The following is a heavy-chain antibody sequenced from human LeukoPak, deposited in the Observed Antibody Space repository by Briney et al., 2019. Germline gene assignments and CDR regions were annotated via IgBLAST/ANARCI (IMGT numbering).Heavy chain of an antibody. CDR1: GFTFSSYS. J-gene: IGHJ4*02. Sequence: PGGSLRLSCAASGFTFSSYSMNWVRQAPGKGLEWVSSISSSSSYIYYADSVKGRFTISRDNAKNSLYLQMNSLRAEDTAVYYCAKDVPYASWRGFDYWGQGTLVTVSS. CDR2: ISSSSSYI. D-gene: IGHD3-3*01. V-gene: IGHV3-21*01. CDR3: AKDVPYASWRGFDY.